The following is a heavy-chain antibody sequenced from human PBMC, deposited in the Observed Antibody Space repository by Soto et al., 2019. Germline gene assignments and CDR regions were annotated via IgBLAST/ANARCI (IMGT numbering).Heavy chain of an antibody. D-gene: IGHD3-10*01. J-gene: IGHJ6*02. CDR3: ARVRAMVRGNNYYGMDV. CDR1: GGTFSSYA. CDR2: IIPIFGTA. V-gene: IGHV1-69*12. Sequence: QVQLVRSGAEVKKPGSSVKVSCKASGGTFSSYAISWVRQAPGQGLEWMGGIIPIFGTANYAQKFQGRVTITAXXSXSXXYMELSSLRSEDTAVYYCARVRAMVRGNNYYGMDVWGQGTTVTVSS.